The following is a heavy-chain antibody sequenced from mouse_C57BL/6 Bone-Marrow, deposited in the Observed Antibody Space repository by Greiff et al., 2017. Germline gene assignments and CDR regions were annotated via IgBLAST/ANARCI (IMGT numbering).Heavy chain of an antibody. CDR2: ISSGGSYT. D-gene: IGHD1-1*01. J-gene: IGHJ2*01. V-gene: IGHV5-6*01. Sequence: EVHLVESGGDLVKPGGSLKLSCAASGFTFSSYGMSWVRQTPDKRLEWVATISSGGSYTYYPDSVKGRFTISRDNAKNTLYVQLSRLKSEDAAMYYCARFYYYGSHDYWGQGTTLTVSS. CDR1: GFTFSSYG. CDR3: ARFYYYGSHDY.